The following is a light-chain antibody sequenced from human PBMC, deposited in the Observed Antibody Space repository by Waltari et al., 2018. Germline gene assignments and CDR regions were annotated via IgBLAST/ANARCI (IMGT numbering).Light chain of an antibody. V-gene: IGKV1-39*01. Sequence: DIQVTQSPSSLSASVGDRVTITCRASQRIGTSLSWYQHKPGKAPKLLIYAASRLQSGVPSRFSGSGSGTDFTLTVSSLQTEDFATYYGQQSYSTPWTFGQGAKVEIK. CDR3: QQSYSTPWT. J-gene: IGKJ1*01. CDR1: QRIGTS. CDR2: AAS.